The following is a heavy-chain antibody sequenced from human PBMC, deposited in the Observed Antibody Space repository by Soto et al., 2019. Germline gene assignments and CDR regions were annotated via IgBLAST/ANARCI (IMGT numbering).Heavy chain of an antibody. J-gene: IGHJ4*02. CDR1: ALTFSSYE. D-gene: IGHD5-18*01. Sequence: GSLRLSCAASALTFSSYEMNWVRQAPGKGLESVAYISSSGSTIYYADSVKGRFTISRDNAKNSLYLQMNSLRAEDTAVYYCARSGYSYGLVDYWGQGTLVTVSS. CDR3: ARSGYSYGLVDY. V-gene: IGHV3-48*03. CDR2: ISSSGSTI.